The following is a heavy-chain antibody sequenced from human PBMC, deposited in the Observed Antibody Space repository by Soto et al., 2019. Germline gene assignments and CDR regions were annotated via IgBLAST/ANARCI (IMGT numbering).Heavy chain of an antibody. J-gene: IGHJ5*02. D-gene: IGHD6-6*01. Sequence: PSETLSLTFTVSGGSISSGDYYWSWIRQPPGKGLEWIGYIYHSGSTYYNPSLKSRVTISVDTSKNQFSLKLSSVTAADTAAYYCARERPDGARLDPWGQGTLVTVSS. CDR3: ARERPDGARLDP. CDR2: IYHSGST. V-gene: IGHV4-30-4*01. CDR1: GGSISSGDYY.